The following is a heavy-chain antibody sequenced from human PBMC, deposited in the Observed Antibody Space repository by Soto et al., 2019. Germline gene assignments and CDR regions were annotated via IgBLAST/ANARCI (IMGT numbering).Heavy chain of an antibody. CDR1: EFTFSNYG. D-gene: IGHD3-10*01. CDR2: ILNDGSNR. Sequence: QVQLVESGGGVVQPGRSLRLSCEASEFTFSNYGMHWVRQAPGKGLEWVAVILNDGSNRYHADSVKDRFTISRDNSKNKLYLQMNSLRAEDTAVYYCARDDEYSGNGMDVWGQGTTVTVS. CDR3: ARDDEYSGNGMDV. J-gene: IGHJ6*02. V-gene: IGHV3-33*01.